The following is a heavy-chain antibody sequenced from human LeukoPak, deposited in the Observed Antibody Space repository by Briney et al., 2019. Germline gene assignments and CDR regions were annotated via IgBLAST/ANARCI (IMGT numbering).Heavy chain of an antibody. V-gene: IGHV1-2*02. CDR2: INPNSGGT. Sequence: ASVKVSCKASGYTFTGYYMHWVRQAPRQGLEWMGWINPNSGGTNYAQKFQGRVTMTRDTSISTAYMELSRLRSDDTAVYYCARSTMMYYYGSGSYYFDYWGQGTLVTVSS. CDR3: ARSTMMYYYGSGSYYFDY. CDR1: GYTFTGYY. J-gene: IGHJ4*02. D-gene: IGHD3-10*01.